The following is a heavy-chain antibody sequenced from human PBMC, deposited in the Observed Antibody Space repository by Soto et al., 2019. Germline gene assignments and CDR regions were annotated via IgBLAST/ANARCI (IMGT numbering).Heavy chain of an antibody. CDR1: GFTFSSYA. CDR3: ARAYGGGYFDY. J-gene: IGHJ4*02. V-gene: IGHV3-30-3*01. CDR2: ISYDGSNK. D-gene: IGHD2-15*01. Sequence: QVQLVESGGGVVQPGRSLRLSCAASGFTFSSYAMHWVRQAPGKGLEWVAVISYDGSNKYYADSVKGRFTISRDNSKKTLYVEMNRLGAEDTAVCYCARAYGGGYFDYWGQGTLVSVSS.